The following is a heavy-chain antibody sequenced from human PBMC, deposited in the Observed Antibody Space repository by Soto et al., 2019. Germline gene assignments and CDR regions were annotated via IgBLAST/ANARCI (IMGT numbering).Heavy chain of an antibody. CDR2: INPSNGNT. CDR1: GYTFTYYH. V-gene: IGHV1-46*01. J-gene: IGHJ4*02. D-gene: IGHD7-27*01. CDR3: ARDTGDGTFDF. Sequence: ASVKVSCKASGYTFTYYHVHWVRQAPGQGLEWMGIINPSNGNTNYAQKFQDRVTISRDTSASTAYMELTSLRSEDTAVYYCARDTGDGTFDFWGQGTLVTVSS.